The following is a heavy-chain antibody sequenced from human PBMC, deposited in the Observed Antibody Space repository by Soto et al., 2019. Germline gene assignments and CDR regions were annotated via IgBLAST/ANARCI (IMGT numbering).Heavy chain of an antibody. Sequence: QVQLVQSGAEVKKPGASVKVSGKASGYSFTSYGISWVRQAPGQGLEWMGWISSYGNTNYAQKLQGRVTMTTDTSTSTVYMELRSLRSDDTAVYYCARASGVLVPLGYWGQGTLVTVSS. CDR1: GYSFTSYG. CDR2: ISSYGNT. D-gene: IGHD6-13*01. J-gene: IGHJ4*02. V-gene: IGHV1-18*01. CDR3: ARASGVLVPLGY.